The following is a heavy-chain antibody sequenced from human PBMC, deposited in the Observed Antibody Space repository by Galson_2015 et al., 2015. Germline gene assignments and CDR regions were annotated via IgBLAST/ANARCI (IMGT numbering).Heavy chain of an antibody. CDR1: GYSFTIYW. CDR3: ARRDQEGGWYFDL. Sequence: QSGAEVKKPGESLKISCKGSGYSFTIYWIAWVRQVPGKGLEWMGIIYPGDSDTRYSPSFQGQVTMSADKSISTAYLQWSSLKASDTAMYYCARRDQEGGWYFDLWGRGTLVTVSS. CDR2: IYPGDSDT. J-gene: IGHJ2*01. V-gene: IGHV5-51*01.